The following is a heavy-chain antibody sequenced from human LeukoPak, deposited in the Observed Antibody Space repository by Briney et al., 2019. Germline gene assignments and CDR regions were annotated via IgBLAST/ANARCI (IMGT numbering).Heavy chain of an antibody. CDR1: GGTFRTFA. J-gene: IGHJ4*02. D-gene: IGHD3-16*01. Sequence: ASVKVSCKASGGTFRTFAISWVRQAPGQGLEWMGGIIPIFGIPDSAQKFQGRLTISADKPMRPAYMELSSLRSEDTAVYYCARDNDSRDPPHFDYWGQGTLVTVSS. CDR2: IIPIFGIP. CDR3: ARDNDSRDPPHFDY. V-gene: IGHV1-69*10.